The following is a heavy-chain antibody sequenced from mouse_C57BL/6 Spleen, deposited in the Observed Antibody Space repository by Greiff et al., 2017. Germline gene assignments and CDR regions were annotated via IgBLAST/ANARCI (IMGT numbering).Heavy chain of an antibody. D-gene: IGHD2-1*01. CDR1: GFTFTDYY. CDR3: ARSSTHGYFDV. V-gene: IGHV5-16*01. J-gene: IGHJ1*03. CDR2: INYDGSST. Sequence: EVMLVESEGGLVQPGSSMKLSCTASGFTFTDYYMAWVRQVPEKGLEWVANINYDGSSTYYLDSLKSRFIISRDNAKNILYLQMSSLKSEDTATYYCARSSTHGYFDVWGTGTTVTVSS.